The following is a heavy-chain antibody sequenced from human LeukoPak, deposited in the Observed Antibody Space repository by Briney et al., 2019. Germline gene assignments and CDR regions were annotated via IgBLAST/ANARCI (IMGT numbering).Heavy chain of an antibody. CDR3: ARDSDYSGYDWFVY. J-gene: IGHJ4*02. D-gene: IGHD5-12*01. CDR1: GYTFTSYD. Sequence: ASVKVSCKASGYTFTSYDIAWVRQAPGQGLEWMGWITPYNGSTNYAQKLQGRVTMTTGTSTSTAYMELRSLRSDDTAVYYCARDSDYSGYDWFVYWGQGTLVTVSS. CDR2: ITPYNGST. V-gene: IGHV1-18*01.